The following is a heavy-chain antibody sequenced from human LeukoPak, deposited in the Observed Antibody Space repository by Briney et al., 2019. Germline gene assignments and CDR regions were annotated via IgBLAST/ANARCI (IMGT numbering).Heavy chain of an antibody. CDR1: GGSISSSSYY. CDR3: ASISLTAPDYYYYGMDV. CDR2: IYYSGST. D-gene: IGHD3-9*01. V-gene: IGHV4-61*01. J-gene: IGHJ6*02. Sequence: SETLSLTCTVSGGSISSSSYYWSWIRQPPGKGLEWIGYIYYSGSTNYNPSLKSRVTISVDTSKNQFSLKLSSVTAADTAVYYCASISLTAPDYYYYGMDVWGQGTTVTVSS.